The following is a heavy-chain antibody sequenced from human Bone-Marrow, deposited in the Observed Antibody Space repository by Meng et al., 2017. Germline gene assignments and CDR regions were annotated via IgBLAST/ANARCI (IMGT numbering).Heavy chain of an antibody. CDR2: ISGTGTII. CDR1: GFIFSDYY. J-gene: IGHJ4*02. CDR3: AAAWELLPPGY. Sequence: QMQLAESGGDLVKPGGSLRLSCVASGFIFSDYYMSWIRQAPGKGLEWVSYISGTGTIIEYADSVRGRFTMSRDNAKNTLYLQMNSLRAEDTAVYYCAAAWELLPPGYWGQGTLVTVSS. D-gene: IGHD1-26*01. V-gene: IGHV3-11*04.